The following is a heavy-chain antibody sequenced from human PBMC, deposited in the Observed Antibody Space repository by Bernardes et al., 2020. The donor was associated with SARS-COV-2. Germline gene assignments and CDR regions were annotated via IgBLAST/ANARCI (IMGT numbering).Heavy chain of an antibody. D-gene: IGHD3-16*01. CDR3: ARRDILTAWFDP. V-gene: IGHV4-39*01. CDR1: GGSISSTAYY. Sequence: SETLSLTCTVSGGSISSTAYYWGWNRLPPGKGREWIGRTFHSGTTNYNPSLKSRVTISVDPSKNQFSLKLVSVTAADTAVYYCARRDILTAWFDPWGQGTLVTVST. J-gene: IGHJ5*02. CDR2: TFHSGTT.